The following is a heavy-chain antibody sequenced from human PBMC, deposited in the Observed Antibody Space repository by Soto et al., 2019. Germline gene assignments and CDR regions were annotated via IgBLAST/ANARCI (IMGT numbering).Heavy chain of an antibody. D-gene: IGHD5-12*01. V-gene: IGHV4-4*07. CDR1: GGSXNTFY. J-gene: IGHJ4*02. CDR2: IFSSGST. Sequence: AETLSLTCTVSGGSXNTFYWSWVRQPAGKGLEWIGRIFSSGSTSFNPSLESRVAMSVDTSKNHFSLNLSSVTAADMAVYYSAREGSYSAYNFAHGIQLWSFDFWGQGALVTVSS. CDR3: AREGSYSAYNFAHGIQLWSFDF.